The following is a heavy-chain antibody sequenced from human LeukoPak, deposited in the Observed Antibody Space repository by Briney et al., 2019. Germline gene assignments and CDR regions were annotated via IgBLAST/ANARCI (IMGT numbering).Heavy chain of an antibody. CDR1: GFTFSSYG. V-gene: IGHV3-30*02. CDR2: IRYDGSNK. Sequence: GGSLRLSCAASGFTFSSYGMHWVRQAPGKGLEGVAFIRYDGSNKYYADSVKGRFTISRDNSKNTLYLQMNSLRAEDSAVYYCAKDDGNYDDYWGQGALVTVSS. J-gene: IGHJ4*02. CDR3: AKDDGNYDDY.